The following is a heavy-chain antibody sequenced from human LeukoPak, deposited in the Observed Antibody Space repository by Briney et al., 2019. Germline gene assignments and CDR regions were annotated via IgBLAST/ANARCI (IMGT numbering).Heavy chain of an antibody. CDR2: IWYDGSNK. J-gene: IGHJ4*02. Sequence: LPGGSLRLSCAASGFTFSSYGMHWVRQAPGKGLEWVAVIWYDGSNKYYADSVKGRFTISRDNSKNTLYLQMNSLRAEDTAVYCCARTYSGYVDYWGQGTLVTVSS. CDR1: GFTFSSYG. D-gene: IGHD1-26*01. V-gene: IGHV3-33*01. CDR3: ARTYSGYVDY.